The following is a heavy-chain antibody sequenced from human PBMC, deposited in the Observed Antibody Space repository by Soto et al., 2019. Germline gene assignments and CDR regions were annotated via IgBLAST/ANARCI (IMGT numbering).Heavy chain of an antibody. CDR2: ISGSGDST. V-gene: IGHV3-23*01. Sequence: EVQLLESGGGLVQPGGYLRLSCAASGFTFSNYAMNWVRQAPGKGLEWVSVISGSGDSTYYADSVKGRFTISRDNSKNTLYRQMNSLRAEDSAVDYCARRGSGSYYDYWGQGTLVTVSS. CDR1: GFTFSNYA. CDR3: ARRGSGSYYDY. J-gene: IGHJ4*02. D-gene: IGHD1-26*01.